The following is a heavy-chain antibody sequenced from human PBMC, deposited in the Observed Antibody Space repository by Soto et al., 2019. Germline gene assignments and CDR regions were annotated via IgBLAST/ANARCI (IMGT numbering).Heavy chain of an antibody. J-gene: IGHJ4*02. D-gene: IGHD3-22*01. Sequence: SETLSLTCTVSGGSISSGDYYWSWIRQPPGKGLEWIGYIYYSGSTYYNPSLKSRVTISVDTSKNQFSLKLSSVTAADTAVYYCARFYYYDSSGYYYVEEFDYWGQGTLVTVSS. CDR2: IYYSGST. CDR3: ARFYYYDSSGYYYVEEFDY. CDR1: GGSISSGDYY. V-gene: IGHV4-30-4*01.